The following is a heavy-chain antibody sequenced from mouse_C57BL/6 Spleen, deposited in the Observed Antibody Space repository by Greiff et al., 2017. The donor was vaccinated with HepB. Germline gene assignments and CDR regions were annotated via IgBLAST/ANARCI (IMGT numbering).Heavy chain of an antibody. CDR1: GYSITSGYY. V-gene: IGHV3-6*01. CDR2: ISYDGSN. CDR3: ARCDPSWFAY. J-gene: IGHJ3*01. Sequence: VQLQQSGPGLVKPSQSLSLTCSVTGYSITSGYYWNWIRQFPGNKLEWMGYISYDGSNNYNPSLKNRISITRDTSKNQFFLKLNSVTTEDTATYYCARCDPSWFAYWGQGTLVTVSA.